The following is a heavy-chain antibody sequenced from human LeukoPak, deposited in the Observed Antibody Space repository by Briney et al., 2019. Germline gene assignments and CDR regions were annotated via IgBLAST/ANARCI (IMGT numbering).Heavy chain of an antibody. CDR1: GFTFSSYA. CDR3: ARDSYYDSSGPTDY. J-gene: IGHJ4*02. Sequence: AGGSLRLSCAASGFTFSSYAMSWVRQAPGKGLEWVSYISSSSSTIYYADSVKGRFTISRDNAKNSLYLQMNSLRAEDTAVYYCARDSYYDSSGPTDYWGQGTLVTVSS. D-gene: IGHD3-22*01. V-gene: IGHV3-48*01. CDR2: ISSSSSTI.